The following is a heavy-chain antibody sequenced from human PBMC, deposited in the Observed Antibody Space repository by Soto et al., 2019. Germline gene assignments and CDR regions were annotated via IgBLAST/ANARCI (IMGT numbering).Heavy chain of an antibody. D-gene: IGHD4-17*01. CDR3: ARARGTTVTTYFDY. CDR1: GGSISSYY. J-gene: IGHJ4*02. Sequence: PSETLSLTCTVSGGSISSYYWSWIRQPPGKGLEWIGYIYYSGSTNYNPSLKSRVTISVDTSKNQFSLKLSSVTAADTAVYYCARARGTTVTTYFDYWGQGTLVTVSS. V-gene: IGHV4-59*01. CDR2: IYYSGST.